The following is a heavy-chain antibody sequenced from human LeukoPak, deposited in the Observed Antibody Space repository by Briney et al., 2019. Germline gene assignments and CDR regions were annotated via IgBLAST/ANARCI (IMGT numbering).Heavy chain of an antibody. CDR2: INHSGST. Sequence: PETLSLTCAVYGGSFSGYYWSWIRQPPGKGLEWIGEINHSGSTNYNPSLKSRVTISVDTSKNQFSLKLSSVTAADTAVYYCARGRMVRGPYYDYWGQGTLVTVSS. J-gene: IGHJ4*02. D-gene: IGHD3-10*01. V-gene: IGHV4-34*01. CDR1: GGSFSGYY. CDR3: ARGRMVRGPYYDY.